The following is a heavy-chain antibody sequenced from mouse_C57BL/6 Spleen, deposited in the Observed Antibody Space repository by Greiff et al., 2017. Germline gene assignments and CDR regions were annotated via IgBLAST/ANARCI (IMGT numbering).Heavy chain of an antibody. CDR3: ARGYFFDY. V-gene: IGHV1-7*01. CDR2: IHPSSGYT. J-gene: IGHJ2*01. CDR1: GYTFTSYW. Sequence: QVQLQQSGAELAKPGASVKLSCKASGYTFTSYWMHWVKQRPGQGLEWIGYIHPSSGYTKYNQKFKGKATLTADKASSTAYMQLSRLTYEDSAVYYCARGYFFDYWGQGTTLTVSS. D-gene: IGHD2-14*01.